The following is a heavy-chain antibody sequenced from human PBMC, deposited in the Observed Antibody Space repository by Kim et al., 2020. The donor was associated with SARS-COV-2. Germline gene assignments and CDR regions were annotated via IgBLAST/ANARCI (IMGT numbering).Heavy chain of an antibody. Sequence: SETLSLTCTVSGGSISSGGYYWSWIRQHPGKGLEWIGYIYYSGSTYYNPSLKSRVTISVDTSKNQFSLKLSSVTAADTAVYYCARARIAARARLNWFDPWGQGTLVTVSS. D-gene: IGHD6-6*01. CDR2: IYYSGST. CDR1: GGSISSGGYY. V-gene: IGHV4-31*03. CDR3: ARARIAARARLNWFDP. J-gene: IGHJ5*02.